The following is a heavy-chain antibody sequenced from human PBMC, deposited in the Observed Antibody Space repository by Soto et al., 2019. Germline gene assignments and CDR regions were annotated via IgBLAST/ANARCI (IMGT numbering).Heavy chain of an antibody. J-gene: IGHJ6*02. CDR3: ASQNYDYAMVV. Sequence: QVQLVQSGAEVKKPGASVKVSCKVSGYTLIELSMHWVRQAPGKGLEWMGRFDPEDGKTIYAQKFQRRVTMTEYTSTDTAYMELSSLISEDTAVYYCASQNYDYAMVVWGQGTTVTVSS. V-gene: IGHV1-24*01. CDR2: FDPEDGKT. D-gene: IGHD3-3*01. CDR1: GYTLIELS.